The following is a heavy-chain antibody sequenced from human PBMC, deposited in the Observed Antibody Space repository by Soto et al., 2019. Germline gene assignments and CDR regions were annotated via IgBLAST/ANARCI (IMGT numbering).Heavy chain of an antibody. Sequence: QVQLVQSGAEVKKPWSSVKVSCKASGGTFSSYAISWVRQAPGQGLEWMGGIIPIFGTANYAQKFQGRVTITADESTSTAYMELSSLRSEDTAVYYCARPGGVTMIVVDPGAFDIWGQGTMVTVSS. D-gene: IGHD3-22*01. CDR1: GGTFSSYA. V-gene: IGHV1-69*01. CDR2: IIPIFGTA. CDR3: ARPGGVTMIVVDPGAFDI. J-gene: IGHJ3*02.